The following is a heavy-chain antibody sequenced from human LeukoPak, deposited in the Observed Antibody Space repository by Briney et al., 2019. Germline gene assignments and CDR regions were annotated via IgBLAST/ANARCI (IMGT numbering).Heavy chain of an antibody. D-gene: IGHD3-9*01. CDR2: IIPIFGTA. J-gene: IGHJ4*02. Sequence: GSSVKVSCKASVGTFSSYAISWVRQAPGQGLEWMGGIIPIFGTANYAQKFQGRVTITTDESTSTAYMELSSLRSEDTAVDYCAREGYDILTGFRLYYFDYWGQGTLVTVSS. CDR3: AREGYDILTGFRLYYFDY. CDR1: VGTFSSYA. V-gene: IGHV1-69*05.